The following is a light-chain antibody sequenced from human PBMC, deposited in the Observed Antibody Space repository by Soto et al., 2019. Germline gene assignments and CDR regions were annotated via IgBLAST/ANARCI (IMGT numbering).Light chain of an antibody. J-gene: IGLJ1*01. CDR2: GNT. Sequence: QSVLTQPPSVSGAPGQRVTISCTGSSSNIGAGYDVHWYQRLPGTAPKVLIYGNTNRPSGVPDRFSGSKSDTSASLAIFGLHAVDEAYYYCQSYDSSLITYVFGTGTKVTV. CDR1: SSNIGAGYD. V-gene: IGLV1-40*01. CDR3: QSYDSSLITYV.